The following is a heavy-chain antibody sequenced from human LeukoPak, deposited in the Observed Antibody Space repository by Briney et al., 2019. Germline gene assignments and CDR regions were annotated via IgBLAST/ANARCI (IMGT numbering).Heavy chain of an antibody. J-gene: IGHJ3*02. CDR2: IYSGGST. CDR1: GFTVSSNY. Sequence: GGSLRLSCAASGFTVSSNYMSWVRQAPGKGLEWVSVIYSGGSTYYADSVKGRFTISRDNSKNTLYLQMNSLRAEDTAVYYCARDGSVRDSSGYYSDAFDIWGQGTMVTVSS. D-gene: IGHD3-22*01. CDR3: ARDGSVRDSSGYYSDAFDI. V-gene: IGHV3-53*01.